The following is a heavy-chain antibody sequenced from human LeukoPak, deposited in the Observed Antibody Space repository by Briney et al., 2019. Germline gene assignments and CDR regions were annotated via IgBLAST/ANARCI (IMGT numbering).Heavy chain of an antibody. CDR3: AKSGTDGFNFHFDY. J-gene: IGHJ4*02. D-gene: IGHD5-24*01. Sequence: GGSLRLSCAVPGFTFSRYGMHWVRQAPGKGLEWVAVISYDGGNTYYADSVKGRFTISRDNSKNTLYLQMNSLRAEDTAVYYCAKSGTDGFNFHFDYWGQGTLVTVSS. CDR2: ISYDGGNT. V-gene: IGHV3-30*18. CDR1: GFTFSRYG.